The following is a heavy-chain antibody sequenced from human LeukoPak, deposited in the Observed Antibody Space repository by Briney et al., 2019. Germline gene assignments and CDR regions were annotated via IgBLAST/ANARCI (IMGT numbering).Heavy chain of an antibody. CDR1: GGSISSYY. D-gene: IGHD4-17*01. V-gene: IGHV4-59*01. Sequence: PSETLSLTCTVSGGSISSYYWSWIRQPPGKGQEGIGYIYYSGSTNYNPSLKSRVTISVETSKNQFSLKLSSVTAADTAVYYCAIGGDYGPFDYWGQGTLVTVSS. CDR3: AIGGDYGPFDY. CDR2: IYYSGST. J-gene: IGHJ4*02.